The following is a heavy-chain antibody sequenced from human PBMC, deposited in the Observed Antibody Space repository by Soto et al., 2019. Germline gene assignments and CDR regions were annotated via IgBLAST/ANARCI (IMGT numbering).Heavy chain of an antibody. V-gene: IGHV3-15*01. D-gene: IGHD6-13*01. J-gene: IGHJ4*02. CDR1: GFTFSNAW. CDR2: IKSKTDGGTT. CDR3: TTEAIAAAGTNPGY. Sequence: EVQLVESGGGLVKPGGSLRLSCAASGFTFSNAWMSWVRQAPGKGLEWVGRIKSKTDGGTTDYAAPVKGRFTISRDDSKNTLHLQKNSLKTEDTAVYYWTTEAIAAAGTNPGYWGQGTLVTVSS.